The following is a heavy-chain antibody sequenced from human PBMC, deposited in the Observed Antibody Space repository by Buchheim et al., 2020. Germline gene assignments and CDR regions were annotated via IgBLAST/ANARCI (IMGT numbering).Heavy chain of an antibody. CDR2: ISSSSSYI. Sequence: EVQLVESGGGLVKPGGSLRLSCAASGFTFSSYSMNWVRQAPGKGLEWVSSISSSSSYIYYADSVKGRFTISRDNAKNSLYLPMNSLSAEDTAVYYCASLNLNFLEGGINYYGMDVWGQGTT. D-gene: IGHD3-3*01. CDR1: GFTFSSYS. J-gene: IGHJ6*02. V-gene: IGHV3-21*01. CDR3: ASLNLNFLEGGINYYGMDV.